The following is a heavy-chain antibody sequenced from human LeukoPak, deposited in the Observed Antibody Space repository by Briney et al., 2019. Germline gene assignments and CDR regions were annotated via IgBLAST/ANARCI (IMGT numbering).Heavy chain of an antibody. CDR3: ARVPLYYYYMDV. CDR2: FDPEDGET. CDR1: GYTLTELS. V-gene: IGHV1-24*01. Sequence: GASVKVSCKVSGYTLTELSMHWVRQAPGKGLEWMGGFDPEDGETIYAQKFQGRVTITTDESTSTAYMELSSLRSEDTAVYYCARVPLYYYYMDVWGKGTTVTVSS. J-gene: IGHJ6*03.